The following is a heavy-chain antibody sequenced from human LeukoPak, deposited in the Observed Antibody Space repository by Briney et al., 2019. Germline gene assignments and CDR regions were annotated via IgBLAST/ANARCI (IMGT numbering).Heavy chain of an antibody. CDR3: AKEGYDFWSGYYRSAFDI. J-gene: IGHJ3*02. D-gene: IGHD3-3*01. CDR1: GFTFSSYG. Sequence: GGSLRLSCAASGFTFSSYGVHWVRQAPGKGLEWVAFIRYDGSNKYYADSVKGRFTISRDNSKNTLYLQMNSLRAEDTAVYYCAKEGYDFWSGYYRSAFDIWGQGTMVTVSS. CDR2: IRYDGSNK. V-gene: IGHV3-30*02.